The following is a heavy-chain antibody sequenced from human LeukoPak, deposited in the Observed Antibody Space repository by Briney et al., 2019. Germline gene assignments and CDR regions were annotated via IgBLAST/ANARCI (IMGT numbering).Heavy chain of an antibody. Sequence: GSLRLSCAASGFAFNSYAMHWVRQAPGKGLEWLAVVSSHGVDKFYADSVKGRFTISKDTSNNTLSLQMNSLGGDDTGVYYCARVGDDSRGYYFDYWGQGTLVIVSS. V-gene: IGHV3-30*04. CDR1: GFAFNSYA. D-gene: IGHD3-22*01. CDR2: VSSHGVDK. J-gene: IGHJ4*02. CDR3: ARVGDDSRGYYFDY.